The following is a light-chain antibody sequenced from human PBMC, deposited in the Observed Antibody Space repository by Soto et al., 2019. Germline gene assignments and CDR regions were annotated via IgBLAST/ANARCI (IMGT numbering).Light chain of an antibody. CDR3: QQRSTWPST. J-gene: IGKJ4*01. CDR2: DAS. Sequence: EIVLTQSPATRSLSPGERATLSCRASQSVSSYLAWYQQKPGQAPRLLIYDASNRATGIPARFSGSGSGTDFTLTITSLEPEDFAVYYCQQRSTWPSTFGGGTKVEIK. V-gene: IGKV3-11*01. CDR1: QSVSSY.